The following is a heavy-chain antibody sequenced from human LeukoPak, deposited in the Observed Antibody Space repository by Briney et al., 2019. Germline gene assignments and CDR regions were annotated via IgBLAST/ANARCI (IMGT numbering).Heavy chain of an antibody. D-gene: IGHD3-22*01. V-gene: IGHV4-39*01. CDR2: LYYSGST. CDR1: GGSISSSSYY. CDR3: ARNYYDGSGYYF. Sequence: PSETLSLTCTVSGGSISSSSYYWVWIRRPPGKGLEWIGSLYYSGSTHYKPSLKSRVAIFVDTSKNQFSLRLSSVTAADAAVYYCARNYYDGSGYYFWGQGTQVTVSS. J-gene: IGHJ4*02.